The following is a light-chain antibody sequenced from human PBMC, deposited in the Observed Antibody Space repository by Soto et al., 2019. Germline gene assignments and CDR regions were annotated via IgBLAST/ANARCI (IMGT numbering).Light chain of an antibody. Sequence: DIVMTQSPGTLSVSPGERATLSCRASQSVSSNLAWYHQKPGQVPRLLIYGASTRATGIPDRFSGSGSGTEFTLTISSLQSEDFAVYYCQQYKNWPHTFGQGTRLEIK. CDR1: QSVSSN. CDR2: GAS. CDR3: QQYKNWPHT. J-gene: IGKJ5*01. V-gene: IGKV3-15*01.